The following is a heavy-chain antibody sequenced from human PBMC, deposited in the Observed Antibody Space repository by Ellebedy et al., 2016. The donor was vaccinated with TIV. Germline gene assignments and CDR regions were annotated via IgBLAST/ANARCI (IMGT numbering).Heavy chain of an antibody. CDR3: ARAIYGASYL. CDR2: INEDGTKQ. D-gene: IGHD4-17*01. Sequence: GESLKISCEASGFTFSHYAMHWVRQAPGKGLEWVANINEDGTKQHYVDSVKGRFTISRDDAGNSLYLQMNSLGAEDTAVYYCARAIYGASYLWGRGTLVTVSS. CDR1: GFTFSHYA. J-gene: IGHJ2*01. V-gene: IGHV3-7*01.